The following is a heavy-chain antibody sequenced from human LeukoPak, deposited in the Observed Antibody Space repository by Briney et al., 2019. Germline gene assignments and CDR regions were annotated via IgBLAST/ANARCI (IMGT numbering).Heavy chain of an antibody. CDR1: GYTFTNYA. CDR2: INTNTGDP. Sequence: GASVKVSCKASGYTFTNYAMNWVRQAPGQGLEWMGWINTNTGDPTYAQDFTGRFVFSVDTSVSTAYYCARAYQPLGGLSFPDSWGQGTLVTVSP. D-gene: IGHD3-16*02. CDR3: S. J-gene: IGHJ5*01. V-gene: IGHV7-4-1*01.